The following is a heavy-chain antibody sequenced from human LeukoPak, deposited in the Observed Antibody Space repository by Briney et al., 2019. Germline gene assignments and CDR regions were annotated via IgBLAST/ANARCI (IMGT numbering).Heavy chain of an antibody. CDR3: ARIRTTVDP. CDR2: IYHSGST. J-gene: IGHJ5*02. D-gene: IGHD4-11*01. Sequence: SETLSLTCTVSGYSISSGYYWGWIRQPPGKGLEWIGSIYHSGSTYYNPSLKSRVTMSVDMSKNQFSLKLSSVTAADTAVYYCARIRTTVDPWGQGTLVTVSS. V-gene: IGHV4-38-2*02. CDR1: GYSISSGYY.